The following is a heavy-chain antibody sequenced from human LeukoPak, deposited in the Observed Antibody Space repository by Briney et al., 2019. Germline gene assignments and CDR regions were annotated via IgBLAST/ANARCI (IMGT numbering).Heavy chain of an antibody. CDR2: ISSSSSYI. CDR1: GFTVSSNY. D-gene: IGHD2-15*01. V-gene: IGHV3-21*01. CDR3: ARAATLRAEYFQH. Sequence: GGSLRLSCAASGFTVSSNYMSRVRQAPGKGLEWVSSISSSSSYIYYADSVKGRFTISRDNAKNSLYLQMNSLRAEDTAVYYCARAATLRAEYFQHWGQGTLVTVSS. J-gene: IGHJ1*01.